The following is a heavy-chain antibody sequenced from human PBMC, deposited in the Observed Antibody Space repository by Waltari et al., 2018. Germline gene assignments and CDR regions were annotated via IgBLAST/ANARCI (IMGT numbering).Heavy chain of an antibody. CDR2: MIPSIGIA. D-gene: IGHD3-22*01. CDR1: AGTFSSYA. J-gene: IGHJ4*02. V-gene: IGHV1-69*10. Sequence: QVQLVQSGAEVQKPGSSVKVSCKASAGTFSSYAISWVRQAPGQGLEWMGGMIPSIGIADKAQKLQGRVTMTASESTGTAYMERSRLRSEDTAVYDCARSADSYYDRSGAVNDFDYWGQGTLVTVSS. CDR3: ARSADSYYDRSGAVNDFDY.